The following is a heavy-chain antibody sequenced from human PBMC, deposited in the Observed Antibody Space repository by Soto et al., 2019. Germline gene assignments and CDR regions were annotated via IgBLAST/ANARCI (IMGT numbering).Heavy chain of an antibody. Sequence: QVQLVQSGAEVKKSGSSVKVSCKAYGGTFNRNAINWVRQAPGQGLEWMGGITPMFRSPTYAQQFQGRVTIIADESTNTVYMEMSSLRSDDTAMYYCAREGGHKYGLGRGHPFDPWGQGTLVTVSS. V-gene: IGHV1-69*01. D-gene: IGHD3-10*01. CDR1: GGTFNRNA. J-gene: IGHJ5*02. CDR2: ITPMFRSP. CDR3: AREGGHKYGLGRGHPFDP.